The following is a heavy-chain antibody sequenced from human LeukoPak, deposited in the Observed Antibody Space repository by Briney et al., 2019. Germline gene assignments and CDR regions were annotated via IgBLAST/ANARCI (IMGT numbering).Heavy chain of an antibody. CDR1: GFTFSTYW. CDR2: IKGDGSEK. Sequence: GGSLRLSCAASGFTFSTYWMAWVRQAPGKGLEWVANIKGDGSEKYHGDSVTGRFTVSRDNAKNSLYLQMNSLRAEDTAIYYCASYRVSHGMDVWGQGTTVTVSS. CDR3: ASYRVSHGMDV. J-gene: IGHJ6*02. D-gene: IGHD1-26*01. V-gene: IGHV3-7*01.